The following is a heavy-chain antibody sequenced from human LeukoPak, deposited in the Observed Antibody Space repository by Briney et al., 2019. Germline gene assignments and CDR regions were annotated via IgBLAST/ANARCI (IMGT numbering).Heavy chain of an antibody. Sequence: SETLSLTCAVYGGSFSGYYWSWIRQPPGKGLEWIGEINHSGSTNYNPSLKSRVTISVDTSKNQFSLKLSSVTAADTAVYYCAEGCGYSLYYYYYMDVWGKGTTVTVSS. J-gene: IGHJ6*03. CDR1: GGSFSGYY. V-gene: IGHV4-34*01. CDR2: INHSGST. CDR3: AEGCGYSLYYYYYMDV. D-gene: IGHD5-18*01.